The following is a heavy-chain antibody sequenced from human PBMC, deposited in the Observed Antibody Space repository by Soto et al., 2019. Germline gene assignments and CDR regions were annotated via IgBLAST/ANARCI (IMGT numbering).Heavy chain of an antibody. Sequence: PSETLSLTCTVSGGSISSSSYYWGWIRQPPGKGLEWIGSIYYSGSTYYNPSLKSRVTISVDTSKNQFSLKLSSVTAADTAVYYCARHPTTPDAFDIWGQGTMVTVSS. V-gene: IGHV4-39*01. CDR1: GGSISSSSYY. D-gene: IGHD4-17*01. CDR3: ARHPTTPDAFDI. CDR2: IYYSGST. J-gene: IGHJ3*02.